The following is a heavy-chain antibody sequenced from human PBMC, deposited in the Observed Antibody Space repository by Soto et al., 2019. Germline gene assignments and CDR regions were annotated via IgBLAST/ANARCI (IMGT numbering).Heavy chain of an antibody. CDR1: GFTFSTYG. V-gene: IGHV3-23*01. J-gene: IGHJ4*02. Sequence: GGSLRLSCAASGFTFSTYGMSWVRQAPGKGLEWVSAIGSTGVTTYYADSVKGRFTVSRDNSRNTLSLQMNSLRSEDTAVYYCAKIITGAGTNYWGQGT. CDR2: IGSTGVTT. D-gene: IGHD6-13*01. CDR3: AKIITGAGTNY.